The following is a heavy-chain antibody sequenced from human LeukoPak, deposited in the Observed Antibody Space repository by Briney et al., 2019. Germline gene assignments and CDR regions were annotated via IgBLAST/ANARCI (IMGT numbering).Heavy chain of an antibody. J-gene: IGHJ4*02. V-gene: IGHV3-30*02. CDR1: GFTFSSYG. CDR3: ATRPSGIAVAGTLFDY. CDR2: IRYDGSNK. Sequence: GGSLRLSCAASGFTFSSYGMHWVRQAPGKGLEWVAFIRYDGSNKYYADSVKGRFTISRDNSKNTLCLQMNSLRAEDTAVYYCATRPSGIAVAGTLFDYWGQGTLVTVSS. D-gene: IGHD6-19*01.